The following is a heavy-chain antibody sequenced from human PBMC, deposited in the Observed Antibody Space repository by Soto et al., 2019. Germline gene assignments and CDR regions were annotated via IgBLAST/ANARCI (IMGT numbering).Heavy chain of an antibody. CDR1: GFTFDDYA. CDR2: IYRGGDT. D-gene: IGHD3-10*01. J-gene: IGHJ3*02. Sequence: PGGSLRLSCAASGFTFDDYAMNWVRQAPGKGLEWVSVIYRGGDTFYADSVKGRFTISRDNSKNTLYLQMNSLRAEDTAVYYCARGMYGSGSYYIGDAFDMWGQGTMVTVSS. CDR3: ARGMYGSGSYYIGDAFDM. V-gene: IGHV3-53*01.